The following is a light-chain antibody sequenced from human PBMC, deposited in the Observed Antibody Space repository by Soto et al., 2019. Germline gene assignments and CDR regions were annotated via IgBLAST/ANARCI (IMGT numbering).Light chain of an antibody. CDR3: QHYNSYSEA. CDR1: QRIDTW. J-gene: IGKJ1*01. V-gene: IGKV1-5*03. CDR2: KAT. Sequence: DIQMTPSPSILSASVGDRVKITCRASQRIDTWLAWYQQKPGTAPKLLICKATTLQSGVPSRFSGSGSGTEFTLAISSLEPDDFATYYCQHYNSYSEAFGQGTKVDIK.